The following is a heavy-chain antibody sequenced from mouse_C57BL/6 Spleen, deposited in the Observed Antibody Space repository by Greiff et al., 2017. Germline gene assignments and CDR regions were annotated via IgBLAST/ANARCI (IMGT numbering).Heavy chain of an antibody. Sequence: ESGPGLVKPSQSLSLTCSVTGYSITSGYYWNWIRQFPGNKLEWMGYISYDGSNNYNPSLKNRSSITRDTSKNQFFLKLNSVTTEDTATYYCARVTTVVAPLDYWGQGTTLTVSS. CDR2: ISYDGSN. J-gene: IGHJ2*01. CDR3: ARVTTVVAPLDY. CDR1: GYSITSGYY. D-gene: IGHD1-1*01. V-gene: IGHV3-6*01.